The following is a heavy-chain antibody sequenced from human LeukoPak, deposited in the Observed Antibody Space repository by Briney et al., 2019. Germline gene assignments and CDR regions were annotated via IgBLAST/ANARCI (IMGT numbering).Heavy chain of an antibody. D-gene: IGHD2-15*01. CDR2: TYYRSKWHN. J-gene: IGHJ4*02. V-gene: IGHV6-1*01. Sequence: SQTLSLTCAVSGDSVSSSSAVWNWIRQSPSRGLEWLGRTYYRSKWHNEYAESVKSRISITSDTSKNQFSLQVNSVTPEDTAVYYCARAQGYCSGGSCYYLDYWGQGTLVTVSS. CDR3: ARAQGYCSGGSCYYLDY. CDR1: GDSVSSSSAV.